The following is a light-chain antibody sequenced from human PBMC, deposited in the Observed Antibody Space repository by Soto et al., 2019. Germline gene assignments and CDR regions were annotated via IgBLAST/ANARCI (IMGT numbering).Light chain of an antibody. Sequence: IQLTQSPSSLSASMGDRVTITCRASQDISSSLAWYQQKPGNPPRLLIYEESTLHSGVPSRFSGRKVGTQFILTIDSLQPEDFATYYCQQVKSYPRTFGGGTKVDIK. CDR1: QDISSS. CDR3: QQVKSYPRT. CDR2: EES. V-gene: IGKV1-9*01. J-gene: IGKJ4*01.